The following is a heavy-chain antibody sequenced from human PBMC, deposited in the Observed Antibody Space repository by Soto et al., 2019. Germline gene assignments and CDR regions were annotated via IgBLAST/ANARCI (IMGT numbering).Heavy chain of an antibody. V-gene: IGHV3-23*01. D-gene: IGHD1-26*01. CDR2: ISGSGGST. CDR3: AKRGSGSYYHY. Sequence: GGSLRLSCAASGCTFSSYAMNWVRQAPGKGLEWVSVISGSGGSTYYADSVKGRFTISRDNSKNTLYLQMNSLRAEDTAVYYCAKRGSGSYYHYWGQGTLVTVSS. CDR1: GCTFSSYA. J-gene: IGHJ4*02.